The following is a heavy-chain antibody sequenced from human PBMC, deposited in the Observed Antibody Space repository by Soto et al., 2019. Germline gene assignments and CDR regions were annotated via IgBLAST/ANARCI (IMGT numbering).Heavy chain of an antibody. CDR3: ARDRLQYCGGDCYRDAFDI. V-gene: IGHV3-11*06. J-gene: IGHJ3*02. CDR2: ISSSSSYT. CDR1: GFTFSDYY. Sequence: KPGGSLRLSCAASGFTFSDYYMSWIRQAPGKGLEWVSYISSSSSYTNYADSVKGRFTISRDNAKNSLYLQMNSLRAEDTAVYYCARDRLQYCGGDCYRDAFDIWGQGTMVTVSS. D-gene: IGHD2-21*02.